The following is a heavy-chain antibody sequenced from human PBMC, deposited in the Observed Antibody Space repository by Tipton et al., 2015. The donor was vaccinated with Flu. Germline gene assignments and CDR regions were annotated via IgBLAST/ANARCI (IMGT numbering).Heavy chain of an antibody. Sequence: GLVKPSQTLSLTCTVSRGSMSGANYYWSWVRQPAGKGLEWIGRVFTTGSTNYNPSLQSRVTISVDTSKNQFSLEMTSVTAADTAVYYCATDYAKTDAFDIWGHGTMVTVSS. V-gene: IGHV4-61*02. CDR2: VFTTGST. CDR1: RGSMSGANYY. D-gene: IGHD4-17*01. CDR3: ATDYAKTDAFDI. J-gene: IGHJ3*02.